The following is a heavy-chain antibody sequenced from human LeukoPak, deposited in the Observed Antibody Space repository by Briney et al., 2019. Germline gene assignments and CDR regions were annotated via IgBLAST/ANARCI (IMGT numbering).Heavy chain of an antibody. CDR3: AREDPDRKIDY. CDR2: VYHSGFT. D-gene: IGHD1-14*01. Sequence: SGTLSLTCDVSGGSISSTYWWTWVRQSPGKGPEWIGEVYHSGFTNYNPSLKSRVTISVDKPKTHFSLKLSSVTAADTAVYYCAREDPDRKIDYWGQGTLVTVSS. CDR1: GGSISSTYW. J-gene: IGHJ4*02. V-gene: IGHV4-4*02.